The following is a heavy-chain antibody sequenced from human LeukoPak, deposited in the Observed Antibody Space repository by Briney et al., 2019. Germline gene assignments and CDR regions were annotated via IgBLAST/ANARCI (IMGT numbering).Heavy chain of an antibody. CDR1: GFTFSSYW. CDR3: ARGGSLYCRTGGCGSAIDY. V-gene: IGHV3-74*01. CDR2: VNGDGSRT. J-gene: IGHJ4*02. Sequence: GGSLRLSRAASGFTFSSYWMHWVRQAPGKGLVWVSRVNGDGSRTNYADSVKGRFTISRDNAKNTLYLQVNSLRAEDTAVYYCARGGSLYCRTGGCGSAIDYWGQGTLVTVSS. D-gene: IGHD2-15*01.